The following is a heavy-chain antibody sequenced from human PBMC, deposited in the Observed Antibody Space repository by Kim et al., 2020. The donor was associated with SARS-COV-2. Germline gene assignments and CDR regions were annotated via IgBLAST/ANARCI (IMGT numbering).Heavy chain of an antibody. J-gene: IGHJ3*02. Sequence: GGSLRLSCAASGFTVSSNYMSWVRQAPGKGLEWVSVIYTGGTTYYADSVRGRFTISRDNSKNTLYLQMNSLRVDDTALYYCARDMGGYCSGGYCAAAADAFDIWGQGTMVTVSS. CDR3: ARDMGGYCSGGYCAAAADAFDI. CDR1: GFTVSSNY. V-gene: IGHV3-53*01. D-gene: IGHD2-15*01. CDR2: IYTGGTT.